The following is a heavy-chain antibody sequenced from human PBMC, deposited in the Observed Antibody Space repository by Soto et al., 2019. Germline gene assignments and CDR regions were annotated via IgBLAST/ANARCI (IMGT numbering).Heavy chain of an antibody. Sequence: SETLSLTCTVSGGIISGSPFYWGWIRQSPVKGLEWIGSIYFSGTTYYNPSLRSRVTISVDTSKNQFSLRLSSATAADTALYYCARGGQELDYDNWFDHWGQGTLVTVSS. V-gene: IGHV4-39*02. J-gene: IGHJ5*02. CDR1: GGIISGSPFY. D-gene: IGHD4-17*01. CDR2: IYFSGTT. CDR3: ARGGQELDYDNWFDH.